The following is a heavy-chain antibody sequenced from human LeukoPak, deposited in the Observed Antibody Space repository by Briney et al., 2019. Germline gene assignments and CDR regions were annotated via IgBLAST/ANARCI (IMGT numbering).Heavy chain of an antibody. V-gene: IGHV4-59*01. Sequence: PSETLSLTCTVSGGSISSYYWSWIRQPPGKGLEWIGYIYYSGSTNYNPSLKSRVTISVDTSKNQFSLKLSPVTAADTAVYYCARESGWFDPWGQGTLVTVSS. CDR3: ARESGWFDP. CDR2: IYYSGST. J-gene: IGHJ5*02. CDR1: GGSISSYY. D-gene: IGHD3-3*01.